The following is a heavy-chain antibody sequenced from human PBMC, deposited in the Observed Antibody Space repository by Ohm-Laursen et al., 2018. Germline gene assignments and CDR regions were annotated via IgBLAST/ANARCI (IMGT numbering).Heavy chain of an antibody. Sequence: GTLSLTCAVYGGSFSNHYWSWIRQPAGRGLEWIGRIHTSGTTNYNPSLQSRVTMSVDTSKNQFSLNLSSVTAADTAVYYCASQSSGWYGWFDPWGQGTLVTVSS. V-gene: IGHV4-59*10. D-gene: IGHD6-19*01. CDR3: ASQSSGWYGWFDP. CDR2: IHTSGTT. CDR1: GGSFSNHY. J-gene: IGHJ5*02.